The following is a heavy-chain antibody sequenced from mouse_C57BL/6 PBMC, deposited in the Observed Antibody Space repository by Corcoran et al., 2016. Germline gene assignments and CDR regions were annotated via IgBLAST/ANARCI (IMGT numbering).Heavy chain of an antibody. CDR2: INTYSGVP. J-gene: IGHJ4*01. CDR1: GYTFTTYG. CDR3: ARHDYDYDRNYAMDY. Sequence: QIQLVQSGPELKKPGETVKISCKASGYTFTTYGMSWVKQAPGKGLKWMGWINTYSGVPTYADDFKGRFAFSLETSASTAYLQINNLKNEDTATYFCARHDYDYDRNYAMDYWGQGTSVTVSS. D-gene: IGHD2-4*01. V-gene: IGHV9-3*01.